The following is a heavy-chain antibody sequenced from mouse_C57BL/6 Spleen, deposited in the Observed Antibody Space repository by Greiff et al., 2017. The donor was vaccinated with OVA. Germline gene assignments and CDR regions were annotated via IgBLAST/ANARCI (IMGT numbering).Heavy chain of an antibody. D-gene: IGHD3-2*02. V-gene: IGHV1-50*01. CDR1: GYTFTSYW. CDR3: ARKAQAGFAY. CDR2: IDPSDSYT. J-gene: IGHJ3*01. Sequence: QVQLQQPGAELVKPGASVKLSCKASGYTFTSYWMQWVKQRPGQGLEWIGEIDPSDSYTNYNQKFKGKATLTVDTSSSTAYMQLSSLTSEDSVVYYCARKAQAGFAYWGQGTLVTVSA.